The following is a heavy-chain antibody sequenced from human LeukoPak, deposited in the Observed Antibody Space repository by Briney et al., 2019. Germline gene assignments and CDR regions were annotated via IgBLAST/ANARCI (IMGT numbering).Heavy chain of an antibody. D-gene: IGHD2-15*01. CDR1: GFTFSSYA. Sequence: GGSLRLSCAASGFTFSSYAMSWVRQAPGKGLEWVSAISGSGGSTYYADSVKGRFTISRDNSKNTLYLQMNSLRAEDTAVYYCAKVGCSGGSCYGGYYYFYYMDVWGKGTTVTISS. J-gene: IGHJ6*03. CDR2: ISGSGGST. V-gene: IGHV3-23*01. CDR3: AKVGCSGGSCYGGYYYFYYMDV.